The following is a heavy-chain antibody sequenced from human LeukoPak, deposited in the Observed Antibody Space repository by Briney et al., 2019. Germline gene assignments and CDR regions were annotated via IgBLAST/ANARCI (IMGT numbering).Heavy chain of an antibody. V-gene: IGHV3-21*01. D-gene: IGHD2-2*01. CDR3: ARDPPVVPAAMWFDP. Sequence: GGSLRLSCAASGFTFTNYAMAWVRQAPGKGLEWVSSISSSSSYIYYADSVKGRFTISRDNAKNSLYLQMNSLRAEDTAVYYCARDPPVVPAAMWFDPWGQGTLVTVSS. J-gene: IGHJ5*02. CDR2: ISSSSSYI. CDR1: GFTFTNYA.